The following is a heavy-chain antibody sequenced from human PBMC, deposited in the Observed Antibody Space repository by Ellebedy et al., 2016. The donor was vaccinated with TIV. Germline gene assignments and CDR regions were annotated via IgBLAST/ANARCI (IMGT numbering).Heavy chain of an antibody. D-gene: IGHD3-10*01. V-gene: IGHV3-30*02. CDR3: AKGDLWFGELSLDY. CDR2: IWYDGSNK. CDR1: GFTFSSYG. Sequence: GESLKISXAASGFTFSSYGMHWVRQAPGKGLEWVAVIWYDGSNKYYADSVKGRFTISRDNSKSTLFLQMNSLRAEDTAVYYCAKGDLWFGELSLDYWGQGTLVTVSS. J-gene: IGHJ4*02.